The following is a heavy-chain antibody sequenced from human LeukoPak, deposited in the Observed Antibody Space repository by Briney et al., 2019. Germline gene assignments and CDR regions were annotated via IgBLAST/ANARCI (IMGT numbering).Heavy chain of an antibody. CDR3: ARQSSGIAATDKIDY. CDR1: GFTFDDYG. J-gene: IGHJ4*02. V-gene: IGHV3-20*04. Sequence: GGSLRLSCAASGFTFDDYGMSWVRQAPGKGLEWVSGINWNGGSTGYADSVKGRFTISRDDAKESLYLQMNSLRAEDTAIYYCARQSSGIAATDKIDYWGQGALVTVSS. D-gene: IGHD6-13*01. CDR2: INWNGGST.